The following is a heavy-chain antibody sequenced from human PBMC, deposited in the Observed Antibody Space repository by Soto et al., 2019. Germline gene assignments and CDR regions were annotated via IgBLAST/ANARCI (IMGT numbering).Heavy chain of an antibody. Sequence: QVQLVQSGAEVKKPGSSVKVSCKASGGTFSSYAISWVRQAPGQGLEWMGGIIPIFGTANYAQKFQGRVTITADESTSTAYMELSSLRSEDTAVYYCASIPNPHSFGDLSWFDPWGQGTLVTVSS. D-gene: IGHD3-10*01. J-gene: IGHJ5*02. CDR1: GGTFSSYA. CDR3: ASIPNPHSFGDLSWFDP. CDR2: IIPIFGTA. V-gene: IGHV1-69*01.